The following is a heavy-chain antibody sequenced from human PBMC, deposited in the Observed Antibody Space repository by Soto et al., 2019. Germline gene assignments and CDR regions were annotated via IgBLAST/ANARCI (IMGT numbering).Heavy chain of an antibody. CDR3: ARGDGSSSINGMDV. CDR1: GGTFSSYA. D-gene: IGHD6-6*01. CDR2: IIPIFGTA. Sequence: GASVKVSCKASGGTFSSYAISWVRQAPGQGLEWTGGIIPIFGTANYAQKFQGRVTITADESTSTAYMELSSLRSEDTAVYYCARGDGSSSINGMDVWGQGTTVTVSS. V-gene: IGHV1-69*13. J-gene: IGHJ6*02.